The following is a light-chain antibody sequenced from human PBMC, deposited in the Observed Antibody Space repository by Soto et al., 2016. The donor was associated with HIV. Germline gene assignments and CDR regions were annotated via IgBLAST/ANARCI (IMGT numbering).Light chain of an antibody. V-gene: IGKV1-17*03. Sequence: DIQMTQSPSAMSASVGDRVTITCRASQDISHYLAWFQQKPGKVPKRLIYDTSNLQGGVPSRFSGSGSGTEFTLTISSLQPEDFATYFCLQHNSYPRTFGQGTRVDIK. CDR3: LQHNSYPRT. J-gene: IGKJ1*01. CDR2: DTS. CDR1: QDISHY.